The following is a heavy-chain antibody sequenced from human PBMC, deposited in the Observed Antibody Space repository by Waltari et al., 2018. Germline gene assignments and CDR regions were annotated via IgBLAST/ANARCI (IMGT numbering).Heavy chain of an antibody. CDR1: GGSISSGSYY. CDR3: ARVTWSVTAYYYYYYMDV. J-gene: IGHJ6*03. D-gene: IGHD4-4*01. CDR2: IYTSGST. V-gene: IGHV4-61*02. Sequence: QVQLQESGPGLVKPSQTLSLTCTVSGGSISSGSYYWSWIRQPAGKGLEWIGRIYTSGSTNYNPSLKSRVTISVDTSKNQFSLKLSSVTAADTAVYYCARVTWSVTAYYYYYYMDVWGKGTTVTVSS.